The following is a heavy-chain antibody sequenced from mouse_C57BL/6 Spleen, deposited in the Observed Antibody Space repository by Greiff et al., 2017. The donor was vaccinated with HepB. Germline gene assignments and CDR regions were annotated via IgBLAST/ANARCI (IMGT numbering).Heavy chain of an antibody. CDR2: ISSGGSYT. J-gene: IGHJ2*01. CDR1: GFTFSSYG. V-gene: IGHV5-6*01. D-gene: IGHD2-4*01. Sequence: EVMLVESGGDLVKPGGSLKLSCAASGFTFSSYGMSWVRQTPDKRLEWVATISSGGSYTYYPDSVKGRFTISRDNAKNTLYLQMSSLKSEDTAMYYCARGDDYGGFDYWGQGTTLTVSS. CDR3: ARGDDYGGFDY.